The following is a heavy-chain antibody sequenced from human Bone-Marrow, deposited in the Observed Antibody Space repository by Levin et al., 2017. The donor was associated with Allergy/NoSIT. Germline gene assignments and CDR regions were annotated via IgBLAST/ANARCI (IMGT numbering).Heavy chain of an antibody. V-gene: IGHV3-74*01. CDR1: GFTSSNYW. D-gene: IGHD3-22*01. CDR3: VRKLSSGGP. J-gene: IGHJ5*02. Sequence: ETLSPTCAASGFTSSNYWMHWVRQAPGKGLVWVSVINTGATTTNYADSVKGRFTIPRDNAKNTPYPQMNSLRAEDTAMYYCVRKLSSGGPWGQGTLVTVSS. CDR2: INTGATTT.